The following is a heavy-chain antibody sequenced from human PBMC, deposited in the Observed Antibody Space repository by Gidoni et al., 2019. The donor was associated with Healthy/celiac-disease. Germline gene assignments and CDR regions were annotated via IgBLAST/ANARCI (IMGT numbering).Heavy chain of an antibody. J-gene: IGHJ4*02. V-gene: IGHV3-23*01. D-gene: IGHD1-1*01. CDR1: GFTFSSYA. Sequence: EVQLLESGGGLVQPGGSLRLSCAASGFTFSSYAMSWVRQAPGKGLEWVSAISGSGGSTYYADSVKGRFTISRDNSKNTLYLQMNSLRAEDTAVYYCAKDLGLALKVYVTTGYFDYWGQGTLVTVSS. CDR2: ISGSGGST. CDR3: AKDLGLALKVYVTTGYFDY.